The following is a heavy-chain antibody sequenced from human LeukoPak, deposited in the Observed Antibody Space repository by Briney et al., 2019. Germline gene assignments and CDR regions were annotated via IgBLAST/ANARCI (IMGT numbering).Heavy chain of an antibody. CDR1: GYTFTGYY. D-gene: IGHD5-12*01. V-gene: IGHV1-2*02. Sequence: ASVKVSCKASGYTFTGYYMHWVRQAPGQGLEWMGWINPNSGGTNYAQKFQGRVTMTRDTSISTAYMELSRLRSDDTAVYYCARDYSGYDYSDAFDIWGQGTMVTVSS. J-gene: IGHJ3*02. CDR3: ARDYSGYDYSDAFDI. CDR2: INPNSGGT.